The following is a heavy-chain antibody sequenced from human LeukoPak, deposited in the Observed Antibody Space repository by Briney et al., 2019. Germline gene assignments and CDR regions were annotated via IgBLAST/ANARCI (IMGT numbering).Heavy chain of an antibody. D-gene: IGHD6-19*01. CDR3: ARSLSGRYSFWCFDL. CDR1: GGSISSSSYY. CDR2: IYYSGST. Sequence: SETLSLTCTVSGGSISSSSYYWGWIRQPPGKGLEWIGSIYYSGSTYYNPSLKSRVTTSVDMSKNQFSLKLSSVTAADTAVYYCARSLSGRYSFWCFDLWGRGTLVTVSS. V-gene: IGHV4-39*07. J-gene: IGHJ2*01.